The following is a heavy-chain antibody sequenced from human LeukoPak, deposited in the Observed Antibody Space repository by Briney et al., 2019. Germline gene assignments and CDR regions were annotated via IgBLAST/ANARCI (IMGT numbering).Heavy chain of an antibody. Sequence: GESLKISCKGSGYRFTNYWISWVRQMPGKGLEWMGRIDPSDSYTNYSPSFQGHVTLSADKSISTAYLQWSSLKASDTAMYYCARGWFGELSGPVFDAWGQGTLVTVSS. CDR3: ARGWFGELSGPVFDA. J-gene: IGHJ5*02. CDR2: IDPSDSYT. CDR1: GYRFTNYW. V-gene: IGHV5-10-1*01. D-gene: IGHD3-10*01.